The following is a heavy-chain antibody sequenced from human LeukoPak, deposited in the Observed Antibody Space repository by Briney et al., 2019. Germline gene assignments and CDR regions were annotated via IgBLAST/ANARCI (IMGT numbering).Heavy chain of an antibody. J-gene: IGHJ4*02. CDR2: ISGSGGST. CDR3: AKDIVVVPAAMGDFDY. V-gene: IGHV3-23*01. CDR1: GFTFSSYA. Sequence: PGGSLRLSCAASGFTFSSYAMSWVRQAPGKGLEWVSAISGSGGSTYYADSVKGRFTISRGNSKNTLYLQMNSLRAEDTAVYYCAKDIVVVPAAMGDFDYWGQGTLVTVSS. D-gene: IGHD2-2*01.